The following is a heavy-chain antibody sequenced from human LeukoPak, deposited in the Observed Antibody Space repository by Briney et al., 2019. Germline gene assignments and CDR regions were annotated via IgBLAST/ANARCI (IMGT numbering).Heavy chain of an antibody. CDR3: AKRLAAAGTYDS. J-gene: IGHJ4*02. D-gene: IGHD6-13*01. V-gene: IGHV3-23*01. CDR2: ISGGSENT. CDR1: GFTFSSFG. Sequence: PGGSLRLSCVASGFTFSSFGMSWVRQAPGKGLEWVSAISGGSENTYYADSVKGRFTISRDNSKKTLYMQMNSLRSEDTAVYYCAKRLAAAGTYDSWGQGTLVTVYS.